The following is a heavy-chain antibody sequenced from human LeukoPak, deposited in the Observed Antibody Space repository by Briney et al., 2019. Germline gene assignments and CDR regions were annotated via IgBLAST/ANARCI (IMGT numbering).Heavy chain of an antibody. J-gene: IGHJ4*01. V-gene: IGHV3-64D*06. Sequence: PGGSLRVSCSASGFTFCNYAIHWVRQAPGKGLEYVSTISNNGDNTNYADSVEGRFTISRDNSKNTLYLQMSGLRPEDTAVYYCVKAAGKWFGYFYYWGHGTPVTVSS. CDR3: VKAAGKWFGYFYY. CDR2: ISNNGDNT. CDR1: GFTFCNYA. D-gene: IGHD3-10*01.